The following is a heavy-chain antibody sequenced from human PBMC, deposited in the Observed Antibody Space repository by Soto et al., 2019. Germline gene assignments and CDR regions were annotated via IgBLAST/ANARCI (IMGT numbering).Heavy chain of an antibody. CDR2: IYYSGST. D-gene: IGHD7-27*01. J-gene: IGHJ4*02. V-gene: IGHV4-59*01. CDR1: GGSISSYY. CDR3: ARDLTGKIDY. Sequence: SATLSLTCTVSGGSISSYYWSWIRQPPGKGLEWIGYIYYSGSTNYNPSLKSRVTISVDTSKNQFSLNLSSVTAADTAVYYCARDLTGKIDYWGQGTPVTVSS.